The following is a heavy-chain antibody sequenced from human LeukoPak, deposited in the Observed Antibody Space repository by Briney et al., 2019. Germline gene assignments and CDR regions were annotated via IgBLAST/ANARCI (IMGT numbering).Heavy chain of an antibody. Sequence: PSETLSLTCTVSGGSISSYYWSWIRQPPGKGLEWIGYIYHSGSTYYNPSLKSRVTILVDTSKNQFSLKLSSVTAADTAVYYCARDDCSGGSCDPFDYWGQGTLVTVSS. CDR1: GGSISSYY. V-gene: IGHV4-59*12. CDR2: IYHSGST. D-gene: IGHD2-15*01. J-gene: IGHJ4*02. CDR3: ARDDCSGGSCDPFDY.